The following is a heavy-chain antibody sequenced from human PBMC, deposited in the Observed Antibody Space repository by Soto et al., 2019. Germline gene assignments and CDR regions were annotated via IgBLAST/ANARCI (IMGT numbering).Heavy chain of an antibody. J-gene: IGHJ3*02. V-gene: IGHV1-24*01. D-gene: IGHD3-22*01. Sequence: ASVKVSCKVSGYTLTELSMHWVRQAPGKGLEWMGGFDPEDGETIYAQKFQGRVTMTEDTSTDTAYMELSSLRSEDTAVYYCATRYYYDSSGYSDAFDIWGQGTMVTVSS. CDR3: ATRYYYDSSGYSDAFDI. CDR2: FDPEDGET. CDR1: GYTLTELS.